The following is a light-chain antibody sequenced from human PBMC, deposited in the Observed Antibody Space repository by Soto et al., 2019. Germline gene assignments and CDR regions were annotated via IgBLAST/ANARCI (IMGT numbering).Light chain of an antibody. Sequence: EIVLTQSPGTLPLSPGERATLSCRASQIISSNFLAWYQQKPGQAPTLLIYDTSRRAEGIPDRFSATGSGTDFTLTISRLEPEDFAVYSCQQYDSSWTFGPGTEVEMK. CDR3: QQYDSSWT. CDR2: DTS. V-gene: IGKV3-20*01. CDR1: QIISSNF. J-gene: IGKJ1*01.